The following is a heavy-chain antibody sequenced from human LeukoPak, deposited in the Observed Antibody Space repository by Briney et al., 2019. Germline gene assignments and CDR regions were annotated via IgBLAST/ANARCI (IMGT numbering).Heavy chain of an antibody. D-gene: IGHD1-7*01. V-gene: IGHV3-11*01. CDR1: GFTFSDYY. J-gene: IGHJ5*02. CDR3: AKAHSWNYYLFDP. Sequence: KPGGSLRLSCAASGFTFSDYYMSWIRQAPGKGLEWVSYISSSGSTIYYADSVRGRFTISRDNSKNTLYLQMNSLRAEDTAIYYCAKAHSWNYYLFDPWGQGTLVTVSS. CDR2: ISSSGSTI.